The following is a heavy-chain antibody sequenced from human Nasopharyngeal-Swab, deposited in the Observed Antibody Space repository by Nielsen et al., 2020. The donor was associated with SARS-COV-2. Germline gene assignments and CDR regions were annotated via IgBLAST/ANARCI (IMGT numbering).Heavy chain of an antibody. J-gene: IGHJ3*02. CDR1: GLTLRSYG. Sequence: GGSLRLSCAASGLTLRSYGMHWVRQAPGKGLDWVAVISYDGSNKYYADSLKGRFTIPRDNSKNTLYLQMNSQRAEDTAVYYCAKGLFGYFIGGSCYRGTAFDIWGQGTMVTFSS. V-gene: IGHV3-30*18. D-gene: IGHD2-15*01. CDR3: AKGLFGYFIGGSCYRGTAFDI. CDR2: ISYDGSNK.